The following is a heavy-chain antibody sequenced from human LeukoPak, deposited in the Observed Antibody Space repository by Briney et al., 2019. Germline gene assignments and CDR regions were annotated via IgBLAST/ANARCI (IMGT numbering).Heavy chain of an antibody. D-gene: IGHD1-26*01. CDR2: INPNSGGT. CDR1: GYTFTSYD. CDR3: AIEGFIVGATQGYFDY. J-gene: IGHJ4*02. V-gene: IGHV1-2*06. Sequence: GASVKVSCKASGYTFTSYDINWVRQAPGQGLEWMGRINPNSGGTNYAQKFQGRVTMTRDTCISTAYMELSRLRSDDTAVYYCAIEGFIVGATQGYFDYWGQGTLVTVSS.